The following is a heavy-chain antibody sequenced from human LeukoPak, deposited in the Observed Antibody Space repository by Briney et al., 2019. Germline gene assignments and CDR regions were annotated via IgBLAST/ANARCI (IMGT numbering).Heavy chain of an antibody. V-gene: IGHV3-7*01. CDR2: LNQGGHEP. CDR3: ASDGVAGGFDY. Sequence: PGGSLRLSCAASGFTLCSYAMSWVRPAPGKGREWVAHLNQGGHEPTNVDSVRGRFTLSRDEAQNVLLLQKNRRRDQDTAVYYLASDGVAGGFDYWGEGILVTVSS. D-gene: IGHD6-19*01. CDR1: GFTLCSYA. J-gene: IGHJ4*02.